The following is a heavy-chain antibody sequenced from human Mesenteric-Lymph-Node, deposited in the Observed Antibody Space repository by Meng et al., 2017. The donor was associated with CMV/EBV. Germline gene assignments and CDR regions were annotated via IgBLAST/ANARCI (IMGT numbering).Heavy chain of an antibody. D-gene: IGHD1-26*01. CDR2: NYYSGST. V-gene: IGHV4-31*11. J-gene: IGHJ4*02. Sequence: CAVSGGSISSGCYYWSWIRQHPGEGLKWIGYNYYSGSTYYNPSLKSRITISVDTSKNQFSLKLSSVTAADTAVYYCARDAVGAPFDYWGQGTLVTVSS. CDR1: GGSISSGCYY. CDR3: ARDAVGAPFDY.